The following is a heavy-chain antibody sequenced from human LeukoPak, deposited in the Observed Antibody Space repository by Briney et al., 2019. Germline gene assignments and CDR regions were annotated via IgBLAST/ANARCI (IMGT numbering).Heavy chain of an antibody. CDR3: ARGGASSQWFDP. J-gene: IGHJ5*02. CDR2: IYSSGST. V-gene: IGHV4-59*01. CDR1: GDSISSYY. Sequence: PSETLSLTCTVSGDSISSYYWSWIRQPPGKGLEWIAFIYSSGSTNYNPSFKSRVSISADTSKNQFSLNVRSVTAADTAVYYCARGGASSQWFDPWGQGTLVTVSS. D-gene: IGHD2-15*01.